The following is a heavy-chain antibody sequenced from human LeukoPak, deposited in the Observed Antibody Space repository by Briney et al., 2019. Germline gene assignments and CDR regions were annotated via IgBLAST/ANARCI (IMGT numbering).Heavy chain of an antibody. D-gene: IGHD4-23*01. Sequence: ASVKVSCKVSGYTLTELSIHWVRQAPGKGLEWMGGFDPEADKTVYAQKFQGRVTVTEDTSTDTTYMELRSLRSEDTAVYYCATDPPTTVVTEDSSDIWGQGTMVTVSS. V-gene: IGHV1-24*01. CDR2: FDPEADKT. CDR1: GYTLTELS. CDR3: ATDPPTTVVTEDSSDI. J-gene: IGHJ3*02.